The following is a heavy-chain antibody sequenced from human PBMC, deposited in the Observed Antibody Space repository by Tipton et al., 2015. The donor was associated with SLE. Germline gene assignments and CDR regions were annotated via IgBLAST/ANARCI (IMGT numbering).Heavy chain of an antibody. J-gene: IGHJ4*02. D-gene: IGHD1-26*01. CDR3: VLIVGATDY. V-gene: IGHV4-38-2*01. CDR1: GYSISSGYY. Sequence: TLSLTCAVSGYSISSGYYWGWIRQPPGKGLEWIGEINHSGSTNYNPSLKSRVTISVDTSKNQFSLKLSSVTAADTAVYYCVLIVGATDYWGQGTLVTVSS. CDR2: INHSGST.